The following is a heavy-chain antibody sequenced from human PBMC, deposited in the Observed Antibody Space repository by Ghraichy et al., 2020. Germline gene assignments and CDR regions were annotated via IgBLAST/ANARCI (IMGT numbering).Heavy chain of an antibody. D-gene: IGHD2-15*01. J-gene: IGHJ4*02. V-gene: IGHV3-23*01. CDR1: GFTFSSYA. CDR3: AKDPFKYCSGGSCYCDY. CDR2: ISGSGGST. Sequence: GESLNISCAASGFTFSSYAMSWVRQAPGKGLEWVSAISGSGGSTYYADSVKGRFTISRDNSKNTLYLQMNSLRAEDTAVYYCAKDPFKYCSGGSCYCDYWGQGTLVTVSS.